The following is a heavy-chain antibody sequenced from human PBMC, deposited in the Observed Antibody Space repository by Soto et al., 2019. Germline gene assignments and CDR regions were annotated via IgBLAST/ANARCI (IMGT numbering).Heavy chain of an antibody. J-gene: IGHJ4*02. CDR2: INAGNGDT. Sequence: QVHLVQSGAEVKKPGASVKVSCKASGYTFTRYAMHWVRQAPGQWPEWMGWINAGNGDTKYSEKLQGRVTFTRDTSASTTYMELSSLRSEDTAVYYCARNSYISGDLDSYYFDFWGQGTPVTVSS. V-gene: IGHV1-3*01. CDR3: ARNSYISGDLDSYYFDF. CDR1: GYTFTRYA. D-gene: IGHD2-21*02.